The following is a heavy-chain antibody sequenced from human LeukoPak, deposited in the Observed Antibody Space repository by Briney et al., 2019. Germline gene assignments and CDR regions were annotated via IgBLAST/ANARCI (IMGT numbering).Heavy chain of an antibody. CDR2: ISSDGNRT. V-gene: IGHV3-30-3*01. J-gene: IGHJ4*02. Sequence: GGSLRLSCAASGFTFSRYAMHWVRQAPGKGLEWVAVISSDGNRTYYADSVKGRFTLSRDNSNKTLHLKMKNLRADDTAVYYCALLSGPSYSWGQGTLVTVSS. CDR3: ALLSGPSYS. D-gene: IGHD2-15*01. CDR1: GFTFSRYA.